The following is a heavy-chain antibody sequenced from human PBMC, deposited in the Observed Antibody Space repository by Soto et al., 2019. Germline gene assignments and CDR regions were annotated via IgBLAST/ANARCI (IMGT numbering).Heavy chain of an antibody. CDR2: ISWDDNK. CDR3: AHSGGRLSSFRNGFHA. V-gene: IGHV2-5*02. D-gene: IGHD3-16*01. CDR1: GFSLSTSGVG. Sequence: QITLKESGPALVKPTQTLTLTCTFSGFSLSTSGVGVGWIRQPPGKALEWLALISWDDNKRFSPSLRSRLTITXXPXNXXAAPTVPNMDPADTATYYCAHSGGRLSSFRNGFHAWGQVPLATVSS. J-gene: IGHJ5*02.